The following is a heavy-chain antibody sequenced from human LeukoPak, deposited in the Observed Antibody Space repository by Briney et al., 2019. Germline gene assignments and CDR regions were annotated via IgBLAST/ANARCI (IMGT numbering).Heavy chain of an antibody. D-gene: IGHD3-22*01. V-gene: IGHV4-59*01. CDR1: GVSISSSY. CDR2: IYYSGST. CDR3: VRGNYDSRGYSNAFDI. Sequence: PSETLSLTCTVSGVSISSSYWSWIRQPPGKRLEGIGYIYYSGSTNSNPSLKSRVTISADTSKNQFSLKLNSVTAADTAVYYCVRGNYDSRGYSNAFDIWGQGAMVTVSS. J-gene: IGHJ3*02.